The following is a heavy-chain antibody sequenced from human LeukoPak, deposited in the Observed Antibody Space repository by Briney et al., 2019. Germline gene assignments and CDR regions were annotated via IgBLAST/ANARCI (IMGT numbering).Heavy chain of an antibody. Sequence: SQTLSLTCTVSGGSISSGGYYWSWIRQHPGKGLEWIGYIYYSGSTYYNPSLKSRVTISVDTSKDQFSLKLSSVTAADTAVYYCARDVMAAAGEFDYWGQGTLVTVSS. V-gene: IGHV4-31*03. CDR3: ARDVMAAAGEFDY. CDR2: IYYSGST. CDR1: GGSISSGGYY. J-gene: IGHJ4*02. D-gene: IGHD6-13*01.